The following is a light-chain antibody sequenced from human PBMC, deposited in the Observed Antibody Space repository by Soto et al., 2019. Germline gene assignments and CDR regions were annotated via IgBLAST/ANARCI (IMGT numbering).Light chain of an antibody. V-gene: IGKV1-39*01. CDR2: AAS. J-gene: IGKJ1*01. CDR1: RSISTY. CDR3: VQSFAAPWT. Sequence: DIQMTQSQSSLSASVGDRVTMTCRASRSISTYVNWYQQRPGKAPKVLIYAASTLRDEVPSRFSAGGSGADFTLNITALQPEYFATYYCVQSFAAPWTFGKGTKVEVK.